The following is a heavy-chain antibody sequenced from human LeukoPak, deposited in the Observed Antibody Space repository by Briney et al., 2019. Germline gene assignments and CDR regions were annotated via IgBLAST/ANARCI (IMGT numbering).Heavy chain of an antibody. V-gene: IGHV1-2*02. CDR1: GYTFTGYY. CDR3: ARGPETTVSYYYYYYGMDV. CDR2: INPNSGGT. Sequence: ASVKVSCKASGYTFTGYYMHWVRQAPGQGLEGMGWINPNSGGTNYAQKFQGRVTMTRDTSISTAYIELTRLRSNDTAVYYCARGPETTVSYYYYYYGMDVWGQGPTVTVSS. J-gene: IGHJ6*02. D-gene: IGHD4-17*01.